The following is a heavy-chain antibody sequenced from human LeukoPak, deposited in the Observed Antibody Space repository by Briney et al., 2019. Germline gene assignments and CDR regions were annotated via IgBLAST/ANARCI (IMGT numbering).Heavy chain of an antibody. CDR1: GGSISSGDYY. CDR3: ARGRFTVAGTIGFDP. Sequence: PSETLSLTCTVSGGSISSGDYYWSWIRQPPGKGLEWIGYIYYSGSTNYNPSLKSRVTISVDTSKNQFSLKLSSVTAADTAVYYCARGRFTVAGTIGFDPWGQGTLVTVS. CDR2: IYYSGST. D-gene: IGHD6-13*01. J-gene: IGHJ5*02. V-gene: IGHV4-61*08.